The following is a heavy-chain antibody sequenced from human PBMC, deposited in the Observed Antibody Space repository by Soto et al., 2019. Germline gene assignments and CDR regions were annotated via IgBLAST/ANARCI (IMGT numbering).Heavy chain of an antibody. D-gene: IGHD3-3*01. CDR1: GFTFSSYA. V-gene: IGHV3-23*01. Sequence: GVSLXLSFAASGFTFSSYAMSWVRQAPGKGLEWVSAISGSGGSTYYADSVKGRFTISRDNSKNTLYLQMNSLRAEDTAVYYCAKVGGYDFWSGYYMYYYYMDVWGKGTTVTVSS. J-gene: IGHJ6*03. CDR3: AKVGGYDFWSGYYMYYYYMDV. CDR2: ISGSGGST.